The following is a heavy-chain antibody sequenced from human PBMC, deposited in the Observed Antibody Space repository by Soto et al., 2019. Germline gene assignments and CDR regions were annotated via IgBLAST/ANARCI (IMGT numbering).Heavy chain of an antibody. J-gene: IGHJ5*02. CDR2: IFYSGST. CDR3: ARHSYYYGSTYGCWLDP. D-gene: IGHD3-10*01. V-gene: IGHV4-39*01. Sequence: SETLSLTCTVSGDSISSSNYFWGWIRQPPGKGLEWIGTIFYSGSTYYNPSLKSRVTISVDTSKNQFSLKLRSVTAADTAVYYCARHSYYYGSTYGCWLDPWGQGTLVTVSS. CDR1: GDSISSSNYF.